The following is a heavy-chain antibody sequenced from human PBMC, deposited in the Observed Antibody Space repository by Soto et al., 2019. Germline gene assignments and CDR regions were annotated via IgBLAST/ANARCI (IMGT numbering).Heavy chain of an antibody. J-gene: IGHJ4*02. Sequence: GGSLRLSCAASGFTFSSYAMSWVRQAPGKGLEWVSAISGSGGSTYYADSVKGRFTISRDNSKNTLYLQMNSLRAEDTAVYYCAKDLGWLTRTNLVTGGGPLPDYWGQGTLATVSS. CDR1: GFTFSSYA. V-gene: IGHV3-23*01. D-gene: IGHD1-20*01. CDR2: ISGSGGST. CDR3: AKDLGWLTRTNLVTGGGPLPDY.